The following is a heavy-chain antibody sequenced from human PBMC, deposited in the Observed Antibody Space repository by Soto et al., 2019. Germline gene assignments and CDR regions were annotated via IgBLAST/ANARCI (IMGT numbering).Heavy chain of an antibody. Sequence: PGGSLRLSCAASGFTFSSCGMHWVRQAPGKGLEWVAALWFDGSNEHYADSVKGRFTISRDNSKHTLYLQMNSLRAEDTAVYYCARDVREAAPYYFDYWGQGALVTVS. D-gene: IGHD3-10*02. V-gene: IGHV3-33*01. CDR1: GFTFSSCG. CDR2: LWFDGSNE. CDR3: ARDVREAAPYYFDY. J-gene: IGHJ4*02.